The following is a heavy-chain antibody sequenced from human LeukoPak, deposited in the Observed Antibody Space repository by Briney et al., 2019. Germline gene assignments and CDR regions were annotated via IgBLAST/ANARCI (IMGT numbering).Heavy chain of an antibody. CDR2: SKRKTDAGTA. CDR1: GFTFNNAW. D-gene: IGHD6-19*01. Sequence: KPGGSLRLSCAASGFTFNNAWMSWVRQVPGKGLEWVGHSKRKTDAGTADYAAPVKGRFTISRDDSKNTKYLPMNSLKTDDTAVYYCDTDLTPLRDSSGWYWSFDYWGQGTMVTVSS. J-gene: IGHJ3*01. V-gene: IGHV3-15*01. CDR3: DTDLTPLRDSSGWYWSFDY.